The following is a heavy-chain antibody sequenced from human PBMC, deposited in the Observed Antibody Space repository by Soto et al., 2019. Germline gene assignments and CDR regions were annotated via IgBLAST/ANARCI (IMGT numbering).Heavy chain of an antibody. V-gene: IGHV1-69*13. J-gene: IGHJ4*02. CDR1: GGTFSSYA. CDR2: IIPIFGTA. CDR3: ARSLPQYYYGSGRIDY. Sequence: SVKVSCKASGGTFSSYAISWVRQAPGQGLEWMGGIIPIFGTANYAQKFQGRVTITADESTSTAYMELSSLRSEDTAVYYCARSLPQYYYGSGRIDYWGQGTLVTVSS. D-gene: IGHD3-10*01.